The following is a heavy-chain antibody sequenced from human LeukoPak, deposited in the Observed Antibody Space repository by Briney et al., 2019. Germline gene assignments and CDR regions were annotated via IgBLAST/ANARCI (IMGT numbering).Heavy chain of an antibody. J-gene: IGHJ4*02. D-gene: IGHD6-19*01. CDR3: ANFLRAGYSSGWYKGGRFDY. Sequence: SETLSLTCAVYGGSFSGYYRSWIRQPPGKGLEWIGEINHSGSTNYNPSLKSRVTISVDTSKNQSSLKLSSVTAADTAVYYCANFLRAGYSSGWYKGGRFDYWGQGTLVTVSS. CDR2: INHSGST. V-gene: IGHV4-34*01. CDR1: GGSFSGYY.